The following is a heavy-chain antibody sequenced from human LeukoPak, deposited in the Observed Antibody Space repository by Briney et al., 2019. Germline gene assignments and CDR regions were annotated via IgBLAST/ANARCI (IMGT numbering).Heavy chain of an antibody. CDR1: GGSISSSSYY. CDR3: ARAKYSSSSYNWFDP. CDR2: IYYSGST. V-gene: IGHV4-39*01. D-gene: IGHD6-6*01. J-gene: IGHJ5*02. Sequence: SETLSLTCTVSGGSISSSSYYWGWIRQPPGKGLEWIGSIYYSGSTYYNPSLKSRVTISVDTSKNQFSLKLSSVTAADTAVYYCARAKYSSSSYNWFDPWGQGTLVTVSS.